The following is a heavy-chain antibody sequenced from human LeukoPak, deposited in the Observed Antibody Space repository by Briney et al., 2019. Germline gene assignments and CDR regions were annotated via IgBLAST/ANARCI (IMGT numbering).Heavy chain of an antibody. CDR1: GFTFSSYA. CDR3: ARARDYIVVDF. Sequence: GGSLRLSCAASGFTFSSYAMSWVRQAPGKGLEWVSVLYSAGNTYYADSVKGRFTISRDNSKNTLFLQMDSLRPEDTAVYYCARARDYIVVDFWGQGTLVTVSS. CDR2: LYSAGNT. V-gene: IGHV3-66*02. D-gene: IGHD5-12*01. J-gene: IGHJ4*02.